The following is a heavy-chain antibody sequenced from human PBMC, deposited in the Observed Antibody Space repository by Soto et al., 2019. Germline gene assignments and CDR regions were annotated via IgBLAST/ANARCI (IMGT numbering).Heavy chain of an antibody. D-gene: IGHD1-1*01. CDR3: ARHNFNNPHFDY. CDR1: GYSFTSYW. J-gene: IGHJ4*02. Sequence: PGESLKISCKGSGYSFTSYWISWVRQMPGKGLEWMGRIDPSDSYTNYSPSFQGHVTISADKSISTAYLQWSSLKASDTAMYYCARHNFNNPHFDYWGQGTLVTVSS. CDR2: IDPSDSYT. V-gene: IGHV5-10-1*01.